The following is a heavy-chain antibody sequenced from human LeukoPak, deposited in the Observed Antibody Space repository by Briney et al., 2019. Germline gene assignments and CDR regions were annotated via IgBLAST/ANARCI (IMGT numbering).Heavy chain of an antibody. CDR3: AFWSQSLDGYNLYYMDV. V-gene: IGHV3-23*01. J-gene: IGHJ6*03. Sequence: QAGGSLRLSCAASGFTFSSYAMSWVRQAPGKGLEWVSAISGSGGSTYYADSVKGRFTISRDNSKNTLYLQMNSLRAEDTAVYYCAFWSQSLDGYNLYYMDVWGKGTTVTVSS. CDR1: GFTFSSYA. CDR2: ISGSGGST. D-gene: IGHD5-24*01.